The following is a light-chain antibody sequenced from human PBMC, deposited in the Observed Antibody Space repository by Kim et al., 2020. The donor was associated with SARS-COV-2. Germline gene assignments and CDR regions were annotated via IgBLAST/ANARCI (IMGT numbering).Light chain of an antibody. V-gene: IGLV6-57*02. CDR3: QSYDSSSVV. CDR1: SGSIASNY. CDR2: EDN. Sequence: GKTVTTSCTSSSGSIASNYVQWYQQRPGSAPTTVIYEDNQRPSGVPDRFSGSIDSSSNSASLTISGLKTEDEADYYCQSYDSSSVVFGGGTQLTVL. J-gene: IGLJ2*01.